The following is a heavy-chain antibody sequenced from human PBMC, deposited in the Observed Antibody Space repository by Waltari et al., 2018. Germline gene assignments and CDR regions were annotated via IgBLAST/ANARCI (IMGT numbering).Heavy chain of an antibody. CDR2: ISWNSGSI. V-gene: IGHV3-9*01. CDR3: AKAPYGDYPYFDY. D-gene: IGHD4-17*01. J-gene: IGHJ4*02. CDR1: GFTFADYA. Sequence: EVQLLESGGGLVQPGRSLRLSCAASGFTFADYAMPWVRQAPGKGLEWVSGISWNSGSIGYADSVKGRFTISRDNAKNSLYLQMNSLRAEDTALYYCAKAPYGDYPYFDYWGQGTLVTVSS.